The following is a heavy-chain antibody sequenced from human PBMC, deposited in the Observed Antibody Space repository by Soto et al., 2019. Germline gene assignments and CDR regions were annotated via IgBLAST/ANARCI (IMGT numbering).Heavy chain of an antibody. V-gene: IGHV4-39*01. J-gene: IGHJ2*01. CDR3: ARLISNWYFDI. CDR2: TFYNENS. CDR1: GGSVRRYIYY. Sequence: QLQLQESGPGLVRPSETLSLPCSDSGGSVRRYIYYWGWIRQPPGKGLEWIGNTFYNENSNYNSSLKSRVALFVDMAKTPFSLRLSSVTAADTGVYCCARLISNWYFDIWGRGTLVTVSS.